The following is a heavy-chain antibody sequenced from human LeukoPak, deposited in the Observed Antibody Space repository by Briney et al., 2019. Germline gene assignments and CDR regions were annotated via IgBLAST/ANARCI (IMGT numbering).Heavy chain of an antibody. CDR1: GGSISSSNYY. D-gene: IGHD3-10*01. CDR2: IYYSGST. V-gene: IGHV4-39*01. J-gene: IGHJ4*02. CDR3: ARGGLLWFGELLSFPFDY. Sequence: SETLSLTCTVSGGSISSSNYYWGWIRQPPGKGLEWIGSIYYSGSTYYNPSLKSRVTISVDTSKNQSSLKLGSVTAADTAVYYCARGGLLWFGELLSFPFDYWGQGTLVTVSS.